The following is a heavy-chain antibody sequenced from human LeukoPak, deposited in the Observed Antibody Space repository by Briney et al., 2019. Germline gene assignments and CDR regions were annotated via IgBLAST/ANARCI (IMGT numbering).Heavy chain of an antibody. CDR2: FDPEDGET. J-gene: IGHJ4*02. CDR1: GYTLTELS. CDR3: ATDPAGYSSSWYNY. D-gene: IGHD6-13*01. Sequence: ASVKVSCKVSGYTLTELSMHWVRQAPGKGLEWMGGFDPEDGETIYAQKFQGRVTMTEDTSTDTAYMELSSLRSEDTAVYYCATDPAGYSSSWYNYWGQGTLVTVSS. V-gene: IGHV1-24*01.